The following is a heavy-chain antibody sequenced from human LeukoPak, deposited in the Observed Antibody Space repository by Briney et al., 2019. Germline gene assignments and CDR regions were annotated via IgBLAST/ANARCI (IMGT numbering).Heavy chain of an antibody. J-gene: IGHJ4*02. CDR3: ARRLSRLHFDF. Sequence: SETLSLTCTFSGGSLSSGNYYWGWIRQPPGKGPEWVGSMSFTESTYYSPSLQSRVTISVDTSKNQFSLRLSSVTGAGTAVYDCARRLSRLHFDFWGQGTLAAVS. CDR2: MSFTEST. D-gene: IGHD5-18*01. V-gene: IGHV4-39*01. CDR1: GGSLSSGNYY.